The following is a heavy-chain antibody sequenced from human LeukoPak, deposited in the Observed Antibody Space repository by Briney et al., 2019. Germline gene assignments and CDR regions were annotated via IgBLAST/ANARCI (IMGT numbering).Heavy chain of an antibody. Sequence: SQTLSLTCSVSGGSITSYYWSWIRQPPGKGLEYIGYMYNSGGTNYNPSLKSRVTISVGTSKNQFSLKLGSVTAADTAVYYCARVGQGCFDLWGRGTLVTVSS. CDR2: MYNSGGT. CDR1: GGSITSYY. CDR3: ARVGQGCFDL. V-gene: IGHV4-59*01. J-gene: IGHJ2*01.